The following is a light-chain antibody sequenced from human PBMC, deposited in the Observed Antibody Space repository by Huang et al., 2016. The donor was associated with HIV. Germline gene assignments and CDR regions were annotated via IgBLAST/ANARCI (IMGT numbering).Light chain of an antibody. CDR3: QQRSNFT. CDR1: QSVGSY. J-gene: IGKJ3*01. V-gene: IGKV3-11*01. CDR2: DAS. Sequence: EIVLTQSPATRSLSPGERATLSCRASQSVGSYLAWYQQKPGQAPRLLIYDASNRATGIPARFSGSGSGTDFTLTISSLEPEDFAVYYCQQRSNFTFGPGTKVDIK.